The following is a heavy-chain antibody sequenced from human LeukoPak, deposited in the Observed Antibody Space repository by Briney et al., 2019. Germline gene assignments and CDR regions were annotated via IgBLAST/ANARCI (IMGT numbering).Heavy chain of an antibody. J-gene: IGHJ5*02. CDR2: IYHSGST. CDR1: GDSISTYY. Sequence: SETLSLTCTDSGDSISTYYWSWIRQPPGKGLEWIGYIYHSGSTYYNPSLKSRFTISVDRPKNQFFLNVTSLTAADTAVYYCARSRQASGLFSSWGQGTLVVVSS. CDR3: ARSRQASGLFSS. D-gene: IGHD3-10*01. V-gene: IGHV4-59*12.